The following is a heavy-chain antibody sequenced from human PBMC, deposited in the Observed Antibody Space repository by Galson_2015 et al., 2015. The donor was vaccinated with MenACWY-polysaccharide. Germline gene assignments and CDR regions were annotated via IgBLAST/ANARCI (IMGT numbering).Heavy chain of an antibody. J-gene: IGHJ4*02. CDR2: IWYDGSNT. CDR3: ASDRRQNYFDY. CDR1: GITFRNYG. Sequence: SLRLSCATSGITFRNYGMHWVRHAPGKGLEWVAIIWYDGSNTFYADSVKGRFTISRDNSKNTLFLRMNSLRAEDTALYYCASDRRQNYFDYWGQGTLVTVSS. V-gene: IGHV3-33*01.